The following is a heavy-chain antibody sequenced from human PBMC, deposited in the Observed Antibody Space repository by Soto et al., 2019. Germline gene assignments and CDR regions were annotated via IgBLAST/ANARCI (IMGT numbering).Heavy chain of an antibody. V-gene: IGHV1-69*01. Sequence: QVQLVQSGAEVKKPGSSVKVSCKASGGNFSSYASRWVRQAPGQGLEWMGVIIPIFGTANYAQQLQGRVTITADESPSTAYIEVISLRSEDTAVYYCARALYYYEISGYSGHYDYGMDVWGQGTTVTVSS. J-gene: IGHJ6*02. D-gene: IGHD3-22*01. CDR1: GGNFSSYA. CDR3: ARALYYYEISGYSGHYDYGMDV. CDR2: IIPIFGTA.